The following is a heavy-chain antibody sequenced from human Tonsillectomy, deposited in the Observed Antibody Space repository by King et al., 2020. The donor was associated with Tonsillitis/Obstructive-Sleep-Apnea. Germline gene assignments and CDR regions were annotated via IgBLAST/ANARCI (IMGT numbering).Heavy chain of an antibody. J-gene: IGHJ6*03. CDR2: INSDGSST. CDR1: GFTFSSYW. V-gene: IGHV3-74*01. D-gene: IGHD3-3*01. Sequence: VQLVESGGGLVQPGGSLRLSCAASGFTFSSYWMHWVRQAPGKGLVWVSRINSDGSSTSYADSVKGRFTISRDNAKNTLYLQMNSLRAEDTAVYYCARVPYDFCSGYFYYYYYMDVWGKGTTVTVSS. CDR3: ARVPYDFCSGYFYYYYYMDV.